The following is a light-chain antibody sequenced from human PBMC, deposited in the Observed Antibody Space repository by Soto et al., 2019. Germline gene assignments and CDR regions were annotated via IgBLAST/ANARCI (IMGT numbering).Light chain of an antibody. CDR2: GDN. J-gene: IGLJ2*01. CDR1: RSNIVKNY. V-gene: IGLV1-44*01. Sequence: QSVLTQPPSTSGTPGQRVTISCSGSRSNIVKNYANWYQQFPGTAPKLLIYGDNQRPSGVPARFSGSKSGTSASLAISGLQSEDEADYYCATWDDSLNGVVFGGGTKLTVL. CDR3: ATWDDSLNGVV.